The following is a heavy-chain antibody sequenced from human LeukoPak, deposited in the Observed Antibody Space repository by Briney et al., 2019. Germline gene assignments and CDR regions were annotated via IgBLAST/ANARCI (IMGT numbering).Heavy chain of an antibody. V-gene: IGHV4-34*01. CDR2: IKHGAST. CDR3: ARDVEGAIDY. Sequence: SETLSLTCAVYGGSFSGYFWSWIRQSAGKGLEWIGEIKHGASTNYNASLKSRVTISVDTSKNQFSLKLTSVTAADTAVYYCARDVEGAIDYWGQGTLVTVSS. CDR1: GGSFSGYF. J-gene: IGHJ4*02. D-gene: IGHD1-26*01.